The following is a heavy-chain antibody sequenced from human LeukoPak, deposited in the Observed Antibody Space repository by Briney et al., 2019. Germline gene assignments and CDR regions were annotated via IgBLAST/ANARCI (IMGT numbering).Heavy chain of an antibody. CDR3: TRDTRSSWYNNWFDP. CDR2: IRSKASGGTT. Sequence: GGSLRLSCTASGFTFGDYAMSWDRQAPGKGLEWVGFIRSKASGGTTEYAASVKGRFTISRDDSKSIAYLQMNSLKTEDTAVYYCTRDTRSSWYNNWFDPWGQGTLVTVSS. J-gene: IGHJ5*02. V-gene: IGHV3-49*04. D-gene: IGHD6-13*01. CDR1: GFTFGDYA.